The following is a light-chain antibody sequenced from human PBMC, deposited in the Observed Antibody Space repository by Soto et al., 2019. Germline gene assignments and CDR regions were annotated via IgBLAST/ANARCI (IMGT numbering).Light chain of an antibody. CDR3: NSYVTSNVVI. J-gene: IGLJ2*01. CDR1: RDDVGGYNY. V-gene: IGLV2-8*01. CDR2: EVN. Sequence: QSALTQPPSASGSPGQSVTISCTGTRDDVGGYNYVSWYQQHPGKAPKIMIYEVNKRPSGVPARFSGSKSGNTASLTVSGLQAEDEAVYYCNSYVTSNVVIFGGGTKVTVL.